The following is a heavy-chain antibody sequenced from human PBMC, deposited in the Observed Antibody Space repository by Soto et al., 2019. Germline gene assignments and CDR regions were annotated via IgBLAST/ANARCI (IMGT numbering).Heavy chain of an antibody. V-gene: IGHV4-31*03. D-gene: IGHD5-12*01. CDR3: AGRVATREARFDY. CDR1: GASIRSDGYY. J-gene: IGHJ4*02. Sequence: SETLSLTCTVSGASIRSDGYYWSWIRQHPGKGLEWVGFIHYSGSTYYDPSLKSRVTISVDTSKNQFSLSLTSVTAADTAVYYCAGRVATREARFDYWGQGTPVTVSS. CDR2: IHYSGST.